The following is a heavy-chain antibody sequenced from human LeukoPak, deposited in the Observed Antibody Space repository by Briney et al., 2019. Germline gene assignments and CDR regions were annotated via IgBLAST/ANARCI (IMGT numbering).Heavy chain of an antibody. CDR2: IYTSGST. J-gene: IGHJ6*03. Sequence: PSETLSLTCAVSGYSISSGYYWSWIRQPAGKGLEWIGRIYTSGSTNYNPSLKSRVTISVDTSKNQFSLNLSSVTAADTAVYYCARGAAGGYSGYDQYYYYYMDVWGKGTTVTVSS. V-gene: IGHV4-61*02. CDR1: GYSISSGYY. D-gene: IGHD5-12*01. CDR3: ARGAAGGYSGYDQYYYYYMDV.